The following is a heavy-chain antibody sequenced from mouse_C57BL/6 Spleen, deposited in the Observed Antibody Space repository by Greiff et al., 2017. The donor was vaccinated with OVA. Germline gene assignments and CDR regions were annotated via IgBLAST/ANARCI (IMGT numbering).Heavy chain of an antibody. Sequence: EVNVVESGGGLVKPGGSLKLSCAASGFTFSDYGMHWVRQAPEKGLEWVAYISSGSSTIYYADTVKGRFTISRDNAKNTLFLQMTSLRSEDTAMYYCAREGLRRRGSYARDYWGQGTSVTVSS. D-gene: IGHD2-4*01. J-gene: IGHJ4*01. V-gene: IGHV5-17*01. CDR3: AREGLRRRGSYARDY. CDR2: ISSGSSTI. CDR1: GFTFSDYG.